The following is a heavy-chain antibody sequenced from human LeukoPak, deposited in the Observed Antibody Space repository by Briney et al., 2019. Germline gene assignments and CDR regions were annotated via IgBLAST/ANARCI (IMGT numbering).Heavy chain of an antibody. CDR2: NHYSGST. V-gene: IGHV4-59*08. Sequence: SQTLSLTCAVSGGSISNYYWGWVRPPPRKGQEWIGYNHYSGSTTYNPSLQSRVTISVDPSKNQSSLKLSSVTAADTAVYYCARRTYFDLWGRGTLVTVSS. CDR1: GGSISNYY. CDR3: ARRTYFDL. J-gene: IGHJ2*01.